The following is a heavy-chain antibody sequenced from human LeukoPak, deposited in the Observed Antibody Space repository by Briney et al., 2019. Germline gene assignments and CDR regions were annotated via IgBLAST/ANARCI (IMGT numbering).Heavy chain of an antibody. CDR2: INPNSGGT. Sequence: GASVKVSCKASGYTFTGYYMHWVRQAPGQGLEWMGWINPNSGGTNYAQKFQGRVTMTRDTSISTAYMELSRLRSDDTAVYYCARDNGNSYSDMDVWGKGTTVTISS. J-gene: IGHJ6*03. CDR3: ARDNGNSYSDMDV. D-gene: IGHD4-23*01. V-gene: IGHV1-2*02. CDR1: GYTFTGYY.